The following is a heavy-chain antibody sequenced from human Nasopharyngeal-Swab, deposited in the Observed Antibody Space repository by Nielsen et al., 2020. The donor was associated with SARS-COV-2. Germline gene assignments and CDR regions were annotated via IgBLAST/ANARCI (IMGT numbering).Heavy chain of an antibody. V-gene: IGHV3-7*01. J-gene: IGHJ4*02. CDR3: ARVGGRTSPMGY. Sequence: GESLKISCVASGFTFSKFWMSWVRQAPGKGLEWVANIKQDGSEKNYVDSAKGRFTISRDNAKNSLFLQMNSLRDEDTAFYYCARVGGRTSPMGYWGQGTLVTVSS. D-gene: IGHD3-10*01. CDR1: GFTFSKFW. CDR2: IKQDGSEK.